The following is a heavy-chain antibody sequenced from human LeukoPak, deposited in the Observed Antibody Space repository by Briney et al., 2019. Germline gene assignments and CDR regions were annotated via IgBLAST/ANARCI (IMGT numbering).Heavy chain of an antibody. CDR2: FDPEDGET. CDR3: ATDLSFLGFPGY. V-gene: IGHV1-24*01. Sequence: ASVKVSCKVSGYTLTELSMHWVRQAPGKGLEWMGGFDPEDGETIYAQKFQGRVTMTEDTSTDTAYMELSSLRSEDTAVYYCATDLSFLGFPGYWGQGTLVTAYS. D-gene: IGHD2-21*01. CDR1: GYTLTELS. J-gene: IGHJ1*01.